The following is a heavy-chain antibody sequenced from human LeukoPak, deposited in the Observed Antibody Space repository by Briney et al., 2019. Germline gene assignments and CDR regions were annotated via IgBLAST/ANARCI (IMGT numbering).Heavy chain of an antibody. Sequence: GGSLRLSCAASGFTFDDYAMHWVRQAPGKGLEWVSGISWNSGSIGYADSVKGRFTISRDNAKNSLYLQMNSLRAEDTALYYCAKGKLEDYYYGMDVWGQGTTVTVSS. V-gene: IGHV3-9*01. D-gene: IGHD1-1*01. CDR2: ISWNSGSI. CDR1: GFTFDDYA. CDR3: AKGKLEDYYYGMDV. J-gene: IGHJ6*02.